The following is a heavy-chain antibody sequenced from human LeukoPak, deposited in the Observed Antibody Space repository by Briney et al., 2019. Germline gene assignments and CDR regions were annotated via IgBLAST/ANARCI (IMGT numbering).Heavy chain of an antibody. D-gene: IGHD3-16*01. CDR2: INFDGSDT. CDR3: TRSLMD. CDR1: GITLSGYW. V-gene: IGHV3-74*01. Sequence: GGSLRLSCAASGITLSGYWMHWVRQAPGKGLVWVSRINFDGSDTSYADFVKGRFTISRDNAKNTPFLQMNSLRAEDTAVYYCTRSLMDWGQGIRVTVSS. J-gene: IGHJ4*02.